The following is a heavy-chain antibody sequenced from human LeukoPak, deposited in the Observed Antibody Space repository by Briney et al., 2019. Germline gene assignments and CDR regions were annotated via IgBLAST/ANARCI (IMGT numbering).Heavy chain of an antibody. Sequence: GGSLRLSCAASGFTFSSYGMHWVRQAPGKGLEWVAFIRYDGSNKYYADSVKGRFTISRDNSKNTLYLQMSSLRAEDTAVYYCAKEYCSSTSCYNWFDPWGQGTLVTVSS. CDR1: GFTFSSYG. D-gene: IGHD2-2*01. CDR3: AKEYCSSTSCYNWFDP. V-gene: IGHV3-30*02. J-gene: IGHJ5*02. CDR2: IRYDGSNK.